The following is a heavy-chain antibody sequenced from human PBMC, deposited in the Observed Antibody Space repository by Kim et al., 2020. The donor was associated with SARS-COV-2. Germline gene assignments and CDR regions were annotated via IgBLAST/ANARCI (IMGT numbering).Heavy chain of an antibody. CDR2: T. Sequence: TEYADPLKGRLTISRADSKNMLYLQMNRLKTENTAVYYCTTFFYGDYFDSWGQGTLVTVSS. CDR3: TTFFYGDYFDS. J-gene: IGHJ4*02. V-gene: IGHV3-15*01. D-gene: IGHD4-17*01.